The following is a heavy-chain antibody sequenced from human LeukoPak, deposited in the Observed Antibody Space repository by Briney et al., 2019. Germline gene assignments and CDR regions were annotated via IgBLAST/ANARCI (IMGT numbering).Heavy chain of an antibody. CDR3: ARNNYGYGAADC. Sequence: PGGSLRLSCAASGXTFSTYWMHWVRQAPGKGLVWLSHINSDGSRTTYADSVKGRFTISRDNAKNTVYLQMNSLRAEDTAVYYCARNNYGYGAADCWGQGTLVTVSS. J-gene: IGHJ4*02. CDR2: INSDGSRT. CDR1: GXTFSTYW. D-gene: IGHD3-16*01. V-gene: IGHV3-74*03.